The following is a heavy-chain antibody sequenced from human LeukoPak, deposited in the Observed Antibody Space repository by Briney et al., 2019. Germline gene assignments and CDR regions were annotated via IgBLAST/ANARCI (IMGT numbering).Heavy chain of an antibody. V-gene: IGHV1-2*02. CDR1: GYTFAGYR. J-gene: IGHJ3*02. Sequence: GASVKVSCKASGYTFAGYRTHWVRQAPGQGLEWMGWINPNSGGTNYAQRFQGRVTMTRDTSISTAYMELSSLRSEDMAVYYCASSYDSSGDHAFDIWGQGTMVTVSS. D-gene: IGHD3-22*01. CDR3: ASSYDSSGDHAFDI. CDR2: INPNSGGT.